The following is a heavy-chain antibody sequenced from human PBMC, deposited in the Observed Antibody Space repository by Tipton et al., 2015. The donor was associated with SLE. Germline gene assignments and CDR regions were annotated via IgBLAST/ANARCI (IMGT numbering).Heavy chain of an antibody. CDR3: AKSGGSGYNF. Sequence: LRLSCTVSGASIRNYHWSWIRQPPGKGLEWIGFVSYSGNTHYNPSLQSRLTISVDRSKNQFSLNLRSVTAADTAVYFCAKSGGSGYNFWGQGILVTVSS. CDR2: VSYSGNT. D-gene: IGHD5-12*01. V-gene: IGHV4-59*08. J-gene: IGHJ4*02. CDR1: GASIRNYH.